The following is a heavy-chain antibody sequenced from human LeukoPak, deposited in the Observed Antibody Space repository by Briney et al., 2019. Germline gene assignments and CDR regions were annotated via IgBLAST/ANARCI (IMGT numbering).Heavy chain of an antibody. Sequence: GGSLRLSCAASGFTFTTYWMSWVRQAPGKGLEWVSVIYSGGTTYYADSIKGRFTISRDNSKNTLYLQMNSLRAEDTAVYYCAGRYDSSGYPLHWGQGTLVTVSS. V-gene: IGHV3-53*01. CDR2: IYSGGTT. CDR3: AGRYDSSGYPLH. CDR1: GFTFTTYW. J-gene: IGHJ4*02. D-gene: IGHD3-22*01.